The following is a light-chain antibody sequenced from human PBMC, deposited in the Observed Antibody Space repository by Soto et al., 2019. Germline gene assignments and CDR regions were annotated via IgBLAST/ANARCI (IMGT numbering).Light chain of an antibody. CDR3: SSYAGSYHWV. Sequence: QSALTQPPSASGSPGQSVTISCTGTSSDVGGYKYVSWYQQHPGKAPKLLIYEVSKRPSGVPDRFSGSKSGNTASLTVSGLQAADEADYYCSSYAGSYHWVFGGGTQLPVL. J-gene: IGLJ3*02. V-gene: IGLV2-8*01. CDR1: SSDVGGYKY. CDR2: EVS.